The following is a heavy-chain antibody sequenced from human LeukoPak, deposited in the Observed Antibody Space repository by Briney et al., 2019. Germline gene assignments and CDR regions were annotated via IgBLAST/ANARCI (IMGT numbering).Heavy chain of an antibody. D-gene: IGHD3-10*01. CDR2: IYYSGST. CDR3: ARVIWFGELSSHIDY. J-gene: IGHJ4*02. Sequence: SETLSLTCTVSGGSISSCYWSWIRQSPGKGLEWIGYIYYSGSTNYNPSLKSRVTISVDTSKNQFSLKLSSVTAADTAVYYCARVIWFGELSSHIDYWGQGTLVTVSS. V-gene: IGHV4-59*01. CDR1: GGSISSCY.